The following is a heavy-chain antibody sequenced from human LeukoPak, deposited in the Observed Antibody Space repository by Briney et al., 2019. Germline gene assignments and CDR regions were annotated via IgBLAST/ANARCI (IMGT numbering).Heavy chain of an antibody. Sequence: ASVKVSCKASGYTFTSYDINWVRQATGQGLEWMGWMNPNSGNTGYAQKFQGRVTMTRNTSISTAYMELSSLRSEDTAVYYCAREGNYEQRFPNWGQGTLVTVSS. CDR1: GYTFTSYD. CDR2: MNPNSGNT. J-gene: IGHJ4*02. D-gene: IGHD1-7*01. V-gene: IGHV1-8*01. CDR3: AREGNYEQRFPN.